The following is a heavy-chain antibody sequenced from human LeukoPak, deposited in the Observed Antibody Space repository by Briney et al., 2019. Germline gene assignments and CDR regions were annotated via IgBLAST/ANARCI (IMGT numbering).Heavy chain of an antibody. Sequence: SQTLSLTCSVSGGSIDSGIYSWSWIRQPPGKGLEWIGYIFHTGSTSYNPSLKSRVTISVDTSKNQFSLRLTSVTAADTAVYFCARTLVEPTATDAFDIWGQGTMVTVSS. CDR1: GGSIDSGIYS. D-gene: IGHD2-2*01. V-gene: IGHV4-30-2*01. J-gene: IGHJ3*02. CDR3: ARTLVEPTATDAFDI. CDR2: IFHTGST.